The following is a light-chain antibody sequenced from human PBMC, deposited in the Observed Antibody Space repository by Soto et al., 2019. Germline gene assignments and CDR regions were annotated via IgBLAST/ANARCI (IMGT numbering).Light chain of an antibody. Sequence: IAMNLSPFTXSLSEMERAPRTCRASKSVSKKYLAWYKQKTGKXPXXXIYGAYNRATGITDRFSGSGYGTDLTLTSSRLENEDSAVYYCQQYGSLGTFGEGTKVDI. CDR2: GAY. J-gene: IGKJ4*02. V-gene: IGKV3-20*01. CDR3: QQYGSLGT. CDR1: KSVSKKY.